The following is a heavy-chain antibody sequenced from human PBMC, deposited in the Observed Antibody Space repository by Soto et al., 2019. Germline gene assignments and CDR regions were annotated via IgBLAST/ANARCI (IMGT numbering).Heavy chain of an antibody. J-gene: IGHJ4*02. Sequence: EVQLVESGGGLIHPGGSLTLSCVASGFSVSNSYMSWVRQAPGKGLEWVSVIYSGGSTYYADSVKGRFTISRDNSKNTVYLQVNSLRGEDTAVYYCERVGKPMVIGNYFDYWGQGTLVTVSS. CDR1: GFSVSNSY. CDR2: IYSGGST. D-gene: IGHD3-10*01. V-gene: IGHV3-53*01. CDR3: ERVGKPMVIGNYFDY.